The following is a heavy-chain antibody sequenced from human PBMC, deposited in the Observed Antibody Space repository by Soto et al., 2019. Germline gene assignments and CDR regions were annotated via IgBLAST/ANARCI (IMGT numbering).Heavy chain of an antibody. Sequence: GGSLRSSFAVSGFTFRSYEMNWVRQAPGKVLEWVSYIGTSGITIYYAGSVRGRFTISRDNSKNTLHMQMNSLRAEETSLCYCAQKVELDHFCGKSPLDGGQGTLGTGSS. CDR3: AQKVELDHFCGKSPLD. V-gene: IGHV3-48*03. D-gene: IGHD1-7*01. CDR1: GFTFRSYE. CDR2: IGTSGITI. J-gene: IGHJ4*03.